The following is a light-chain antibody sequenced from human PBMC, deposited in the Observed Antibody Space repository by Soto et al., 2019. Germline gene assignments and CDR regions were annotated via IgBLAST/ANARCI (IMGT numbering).Light chain of an antibody. CDR1: QGISSY. V-gene: IGKV1-9*01. CDR3: QQLNTYPRFT. J-gene: IGKJ3*01. CDR2: GAS. Sequence: DIQLTQSPSFLSASVGDRVTVTCRASQGISSYLAWYQQKPGKAPNLLIYGASTLQSGVPSRFIGSGSGTEFTLTISSLQPEDFATYYCQQLNTYPRFTFGPGTKVDIK.